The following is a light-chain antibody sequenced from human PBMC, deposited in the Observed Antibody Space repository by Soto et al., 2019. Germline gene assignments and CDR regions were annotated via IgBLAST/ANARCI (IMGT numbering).Light chain of an antibody. J-gene: IGKJ1*01. V-gene: IGKV1-39*01. CDR2: AAS. CDR3: QQSYSSPPT. CDR1: QSISNH. Sequence: DIQMTQSPSSLSASVEDRLIITCRASQSISNHLNWYQQKPGKAPKLLIFAASSLQSGVPSRFSGSRSGPDFTLTISSLQPEDFATYYCQQSYSSPPTFGQGTMVDIK.